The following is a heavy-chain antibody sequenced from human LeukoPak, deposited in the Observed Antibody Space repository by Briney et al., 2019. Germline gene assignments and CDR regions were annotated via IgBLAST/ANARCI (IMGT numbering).Heavy chain of an antibody. J-gene: IGHJ4*02. CDR2: ISGTGDYI. Sequence: GGSLRLSCAASGFTFSRHTMDWVRQAPGKGLEWASSISGTGDYIYYADSVKGRFTISRDNSKNTLYLQMNSLRAEDTAVYYCARAYDILTGYYYWGQGTLVTVSS. D-gene: IGHD3-9*01. CDR1: GFTFSRHT. V-gene: IGHV3-23*01. CDR3: ARAYDILTGYYY.